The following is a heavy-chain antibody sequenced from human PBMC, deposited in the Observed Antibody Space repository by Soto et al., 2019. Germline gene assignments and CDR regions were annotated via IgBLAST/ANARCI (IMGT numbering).Heavy chain of an antibody. CDR3: AKMSGTYGSGFFDY. V-gene: IGHV3-23*01. CDR2: ITGTTGST. D-gene: IGHD1-26*01. Sequence: PGGSLRLSCASSGFTFISFAMSWVRQTPGKGPEWVSVITGTTGSTFYADSVKGRFSISRDNSKNTFYLQMDNLRAEDTALYYCAKMSGTYGSGFFDYWGQGTLVTVSS. CDR1: GFTFISFA. J-gene: IGHJ4*02.